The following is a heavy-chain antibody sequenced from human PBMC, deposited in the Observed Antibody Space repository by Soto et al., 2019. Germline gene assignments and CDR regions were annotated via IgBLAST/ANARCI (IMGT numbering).Heavy chain of an antibody. D-gene: IGHD2-2*03. CDR2: IYPGDSDT. CDR1: GDSFTSYW. Sequence: RESLKISCKGSGDSFTSYWIGWVRQMPGKGLEWMGIIYPGDSDTRYSPSFQGQVTISADKSISTAYLQWSSLKASDTAMYYCARQSGYCSSTSCYGGNYYYGMDVWGQGTTVTVSS. CDR3: ARQSGYCSSTSCYGGNYYYGMDV. V-gene: IGHV5-51*01. J-gene: IGHJ6*02.